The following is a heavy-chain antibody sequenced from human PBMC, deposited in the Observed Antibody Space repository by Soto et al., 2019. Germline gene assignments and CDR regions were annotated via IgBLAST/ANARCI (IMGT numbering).Heavy chain of an antibody. V-gene: IGHV3-48*02. D-gene: IGHD4-4*01. CDR2: ISSSSSTI. Sequence: EVQLVESGGGLVQPGGSLRLSCAASGFTFSSYSMNWVRLAPGKGLYWVSYISSSSSTIYYADSVKGRFTISSDNAKNSLSVQMNSLRDEDTAVYYCARARGNYGIDYWGHGTLVTVSS. CDR3: ARARGNYGIDY. J-gene: IGHJ4*01. CDR1: GFTFSSYS.